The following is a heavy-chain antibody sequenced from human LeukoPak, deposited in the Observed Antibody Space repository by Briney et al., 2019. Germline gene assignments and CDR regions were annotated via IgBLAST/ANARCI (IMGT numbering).Heavy chain of an antibody. CDR1: GGPFRGFF. CDR3: AGSQAVLEYFQH. D-gene: IGHD6-19*01. V-gene: IGHV4-34*10. CDR2: VSHSGSS. J-gene: IGHJ1*01. Sequence: SETLSLTCAVYGGPFRGFFWSWIRQAPGKGLEWIGEVSHSGSSNYNPSLKSRINISLDTSKSQFSLRLTSVTAADTAVYYCAGSQAVLEYFQHWGRGTLVTVSS.